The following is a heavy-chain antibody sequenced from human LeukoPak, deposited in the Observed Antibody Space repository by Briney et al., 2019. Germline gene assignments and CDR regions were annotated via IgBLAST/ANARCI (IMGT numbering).Heavy chain of an antibody. Sequence: GESLKISCKGSGYSFSSYWIGWVRQMPGKGLEWMGIIYPGDSDTRYSPSFQGQVTISADKSISTAYLQWSSLKASDTAMYYCARQAKYCSSSSCYDYWGQGTLVTVSS. CDR2: IYPGDSDT. V-gene: IGHV5-51*01. J-gene: IGHJ4*02. D-gene: IGHD2-2*01. CDR3: ARQAKYCSSSSCYDY. CDR1: GYSFSSYW.